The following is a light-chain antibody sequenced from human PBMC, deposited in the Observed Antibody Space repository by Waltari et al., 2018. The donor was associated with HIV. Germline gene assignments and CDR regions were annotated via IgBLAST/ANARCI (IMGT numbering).Light chain of an antibody. V-gene: IGKV1-39*01. Sequence: DIQMTQSPSSLSASVGDRVTITCRASQSISNYLNWYQQKPGKAPKLLIYAASSLQSGVPSRFGGSGSATDFTLTISSLQPEDFATYHCQQSFSTPYTFGQGTKLEIK. CDR1: QSISNY. CDR3: QQSFSTPYT. J-gene: IGKJ2*01. CDR2: AAS.